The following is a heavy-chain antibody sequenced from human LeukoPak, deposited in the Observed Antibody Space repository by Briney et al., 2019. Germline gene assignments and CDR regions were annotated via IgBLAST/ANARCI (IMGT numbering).Heavy chain of an antibody. CDR3: ARGAATRGFDY. Sequence: GSSVKVSCKASGGTFSSYAISWVRQAPGQGLEWMGWINPNSGGTNYAQKFQGRVTMTRDTSISTAYMELSRLRSDDTAVYYCARGAATRGFDYWGQGTLVTVSS. D-gene: IGHD2-15*01. CDR1: GGTFSSYA. V-gene: IGHV1-2*02. J-gene: IGHJ4*02. CDR2: INPNSGGT.